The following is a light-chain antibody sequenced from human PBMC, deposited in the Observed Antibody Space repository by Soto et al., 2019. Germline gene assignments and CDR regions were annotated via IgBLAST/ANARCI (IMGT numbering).Light chain of an antibody. V-gene: IGKV1-39*01. CDR1: RSISDW. CDR2: DAS. J-gene: IGKJ1*01. Sequence: DIQMTQSPSSLSPSVGDRVTITCRASRSISDWLAWYQQKPGKAPELLIFDASNLKSGVSSRFSGSGSGTDFTLTISSLQPEDFATYYCQQSYSTPPTFGQGTKVDIK. CDR3: QQSYSTPPT.